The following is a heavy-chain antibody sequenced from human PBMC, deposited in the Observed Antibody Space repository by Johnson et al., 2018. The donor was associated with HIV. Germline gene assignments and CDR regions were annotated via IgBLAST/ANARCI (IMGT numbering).Heavy chain of an antibody. CDR1: GFTFSSYA. J-gene: IGHJ3*02. D-gene: IGHD6-19*01. CDR2: LSYDGSNK. Sequence: QVQLVESGGGLVQPGGSLRLSCAASGFTFSSYAMHWVRQAPGKGLDWVAVLSYDGSNKYYADSVKGRFTISRDNSKNTLYLQMNSLRAEDTAVYYCAKGLLGQWLVQDAFDIWGQGTMVTVSS. V-gene: IGHV3-30-3*01. CDR3: AKGLLGQWLVQDAFDI.